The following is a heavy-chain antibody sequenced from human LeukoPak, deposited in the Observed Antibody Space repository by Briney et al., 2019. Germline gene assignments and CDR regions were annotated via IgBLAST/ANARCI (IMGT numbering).Heavy chain of an antibody. J-gene: IGHJ4*02. D-gene: IGHD5-12*01. V-gene: IGHV1-69*04. Sequence: GASVKVSCKASGGTFSSYAISWVRQAPGQGLEWMGRIIPILGIANYAQKFQGRVTITADKSTSTAYMELSSLRSEDTAVYYCARDRGYETFDYWGQGTLVTVSS. CDR3: ARDRGYETFDY. CDR1: GGTFSSYA. CDR2: IIPILGIA.